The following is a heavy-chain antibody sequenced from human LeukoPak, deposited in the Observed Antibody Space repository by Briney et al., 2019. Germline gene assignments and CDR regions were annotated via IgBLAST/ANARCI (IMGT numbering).Heavy chain of an antibody. V-gene: IGHV4-4*07. CDR2: IYTSGST. D-gene: IGHD2-2*02. Sequence: SETLSLTCTVSGGSISDYYWSWIRQPAGKGLEWIGRIYTSGSTNYNPSLKSRVTMSVDTSKNQFSLKLSSVTAADTAVYYCARELGYCSSTSCYNGDDAFDIWGQGTMVTVSS. J-gene: IGHJ3*02. CDR3: ARELGYCSSTSCYNGDDAFDI. CDR1: GGSISDYY.